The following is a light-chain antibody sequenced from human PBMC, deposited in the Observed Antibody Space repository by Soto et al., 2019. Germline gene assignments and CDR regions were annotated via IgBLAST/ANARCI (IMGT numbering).Light chain of an antibody. CDR1: QSVNTY. J-gene: IGKJ2*02. CDR2: DAS. Sequence: EVVLTQSPATLSLSPGERATLSCRASQSVNTYLAWYHQKPGQAPRLLIYDASNRATGIPARFSGSGSGTDFTLTISNLEPEDFAVYYCQQRSNWPPTCTFGQGTRLEIK. V-gene: IGKV3-11*01. CDR3: QQRSNWPPTCT.